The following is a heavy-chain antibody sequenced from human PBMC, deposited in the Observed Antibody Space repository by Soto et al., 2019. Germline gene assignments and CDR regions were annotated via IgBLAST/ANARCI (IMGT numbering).Heavy chain of an antibody. CDR3: ARNGDYGLSGDYYMDV. J-gene: IGHJ6*03. V-gene: IGHV1-24*01. CDR1: GYTLTELS. CDR2: FDPEDGET. Sequence: ASVKVSCKVSGYTLTELSMHWVRQAPGKGLEWMGGFDPEDGETIYAQKFQGRVTMTEDTSTDTAYMELSSLRSDDTAVYYCARNGDYGLSGDYYMDVWGKGTTVTVSS. D-gene: IGHD4-17*01.